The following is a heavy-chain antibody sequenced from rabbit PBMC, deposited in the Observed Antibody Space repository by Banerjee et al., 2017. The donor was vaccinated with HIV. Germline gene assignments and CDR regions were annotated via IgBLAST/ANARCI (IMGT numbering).Heavy chain of an antibody. V-gene: IGHV1S45*01. D-gene: IGHD6-1*01. J-gene: IGHJ4*01. Sequence: QEQLVESGGDLVKPEGSLTLTCTASGFSFSSRYWMCWVRQAPGKGLEWIACIDAGSSGSAHYAGWVKSRFTISKTSSTTVTLQMTSLTAADTATYFCARDVVAGDGYALWGPGTLVTVS. CDR1: GFSFSSRYW. CDR2: IDAGSSGSA. CDR3: ARDVVAGDGYAL.